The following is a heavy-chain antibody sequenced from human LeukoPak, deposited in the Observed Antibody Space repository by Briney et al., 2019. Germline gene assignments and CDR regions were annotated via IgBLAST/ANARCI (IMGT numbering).Heavy chain of an antibody. J-gene: IGHJ6*02. D-gene: IGHD4-17*01. CDR2: IWYDGSNK. V-gene: IGHV3-33*01. CDR3: ATMVTTGAVWYYTYGMDV. Sequence: GGSLRLSCAASGFTFSSYGMHWVRQAPGKGLEWVAVIWYDGSNKYYADSVKGRFTISRDNSKNTLYLQMNSLRAEDTAVYYCATMVTTGAVWYYTYGMDVWGQGTTVTVSS. CDR1: GFTFSSYG.